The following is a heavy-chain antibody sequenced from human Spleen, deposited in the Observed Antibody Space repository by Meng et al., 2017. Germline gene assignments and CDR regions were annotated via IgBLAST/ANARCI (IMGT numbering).Heavy chain of an antibody. D-gene: IGHD6-19*01. CDR1: GGSISNYY. J-gene: IGHJ3*02. CDR3: ARVGWTDAFDI. Sequence: SETLSLTCTVSGGSISNYYWSWVRQPPGKGLEWIGYIYYAGGTNYNPSLKGRVTLSVDTSKNQFSLKLSSVTAADTAVYYCARVGWTDAFDIWGQGTMVTVSS. V-gene: IGHV4-59*12. CDR2: IYYAGGT.